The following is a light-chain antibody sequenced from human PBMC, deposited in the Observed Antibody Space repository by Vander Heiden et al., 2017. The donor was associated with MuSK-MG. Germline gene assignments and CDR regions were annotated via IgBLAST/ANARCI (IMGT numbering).Light chain of an antibody. CDR1: ASDIGAYNY. CDR2: DVA. J-gene: IGLJ2*01. Sequence: QSALTQPASVSGSPGQSITISCTGTASDIGAYNYVSWYQQHPGTAPKLLIYDVANRPSGVSNRFSGSKSGNTASLTISGLQAEDEALYYCDSFTSSTTVVFGGGTKRTVL. CDR3: DSFTSSTTVV. V-gene: IGLV2-14*03.